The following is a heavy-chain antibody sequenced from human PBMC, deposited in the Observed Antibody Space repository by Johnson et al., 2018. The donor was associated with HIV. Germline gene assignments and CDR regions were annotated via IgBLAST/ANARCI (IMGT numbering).Heavy chain of an antibody. CDR2: IYSGGTT. CDR3: ARESANSGRYSGAFDV. CDR1: GFTVSSNY. Sequence: VQLVESGGGLIQPGGSLRLSCAASGFTVSSNYLSWVRQAPGKGLEWVSVIYSGGTTYYADSVKGRFTLSRDNSKNTLYLQMNSLRAEDTAVYYCARESANSGRYSGAFDVWGQGTMVIVSS. D-gene: IGHD1-26*01. V-gene: IGHV3-53*01. J-gene: IGHJ3*01.